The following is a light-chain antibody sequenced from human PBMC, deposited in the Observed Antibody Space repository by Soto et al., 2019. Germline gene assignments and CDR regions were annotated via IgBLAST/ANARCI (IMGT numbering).Light chain of an antibody. CDR2: GNI. J-gene: IGLJ2*01. V-gene: IGLV1-40*01. CDR3: QSYDSSLSVV. CDR1: SSNIGAGYD. Sequence: QSVLTQPPSVSGAPGQRVTISSTGSSSNIGAGYDVHWYQHLPGTAPKLLIYGNINLPSGVPDRFSGSKSDTSASLAITGLQAEDEADYYFQSYDSSLSVVFGGGTKLTVL.